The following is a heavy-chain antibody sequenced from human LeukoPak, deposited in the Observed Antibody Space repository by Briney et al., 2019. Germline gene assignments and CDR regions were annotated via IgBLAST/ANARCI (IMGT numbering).Heavy chain of an antibody. CDR1: GFTFSSYA. J-gene: IGHJ4*02. V-gene: IGHV3-23*01. CDR3: AKELDGYSSGWNYFDY. Sequence: GSLRLSCAASGFTFSSYAMSWVRQPPAKRLEWVSAISGSGGSNYYADAVEGLFTISRDNSKNTLYLQMNSLRAEATAVYYCAKELDGYSSGWNYFDYWGQGTLVTVSS. CDR2: ISGSGGSN. D-gene: IGHD6-19*01.